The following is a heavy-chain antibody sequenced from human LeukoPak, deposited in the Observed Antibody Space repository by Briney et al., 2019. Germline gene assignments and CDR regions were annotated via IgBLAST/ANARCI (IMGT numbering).Heavy chain of an antibody. Sequence: GESLKISCKGSGYTFTNYWIGWVRQMPGKGLEYMGIIYPRDSDTRYSPSFEGQVTISADKSVSTAYLQWSSLKASDTAMYFCARKFCSSPTCYVAFDMWGQGTMVTVSS. J-gene: IGHJ3*02. CDR1: GYTFTNYW. D-gene: IGHD2-2*01. CDR2: IYPRDSDT. CDR3: ARKFCSSPTCYVAFDM. V-gene: IGHV5-51*01.